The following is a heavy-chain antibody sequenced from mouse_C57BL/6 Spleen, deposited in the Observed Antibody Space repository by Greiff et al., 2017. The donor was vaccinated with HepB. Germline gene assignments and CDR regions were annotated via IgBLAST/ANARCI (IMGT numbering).Heavy chain of an antibody. J-gene: IGHJ3*01. CDR2: ISYDGSN. V-gene: IGHV3-6*01. Sequence: ESGPGLVKPSQSLSLTCSVTGYSITSGYYWNWIRQFPGNKLEWMGYISYDGSNNYNPSLKNRISITRDTSKNQFFLKLNSVTTEDTATYYCARSLYSPFAYWGQGTLVTVSA. D-gene: IGHD2-1*01. CDR3: ARSLYSPFAY. CDR1: GYSITSGYY.